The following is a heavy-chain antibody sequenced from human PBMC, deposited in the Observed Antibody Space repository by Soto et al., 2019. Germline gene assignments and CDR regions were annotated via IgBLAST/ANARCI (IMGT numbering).Heavy chain of an antibody. Sequence: HPGGSLRLSCAASGFTFDDYAMHWVRQAPGKGLEWVSGISWNSGSIGYADSVKGRFTISRDNAKNSLYLQMNSLRAEDTALYYCAKEVPLGRFPDAFDIWGQGTMVTVSS. V-gene: IGHV3-9*01. CDR1: GFTFDDYA. CDR2: ISWNSGSI. CDR3: AKEVPLGRFPDAFDI. J-gene: IGHJ3*02. D-gene: IGHD1-26*01.